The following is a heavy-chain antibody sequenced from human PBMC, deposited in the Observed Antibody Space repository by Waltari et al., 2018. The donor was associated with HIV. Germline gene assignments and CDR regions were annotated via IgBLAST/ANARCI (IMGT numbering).Heavy chain of an antibody. V-gene: IGHV1-69*01. CDR3: ARAPIETPTLGWFDP. D-gene: IGHD2-15*01. CDR2: IIPFFGTT. J-gene: IGHJ5*02. CDR1: GGTFNNFD. Sequence: QVQLVQSGAEVKKPGSSVKVSCKASGGTFNNFDIGWVRQAPGQGLEWMGGIIPFFGTTKYAQKFQGRVTITADASTTTAYMELSSLTPEDTAVYFCARAPIETPTLGWFDPWGQGTLVTVSS.